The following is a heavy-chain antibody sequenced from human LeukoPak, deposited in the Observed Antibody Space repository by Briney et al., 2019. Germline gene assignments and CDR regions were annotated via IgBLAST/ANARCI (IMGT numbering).Heavy chain of an antibody. J-gene: IGHJ6*03. V-gene: IGHV3-64*01. Sequence: GGSLRLSCAASGFTFTNHAMQWVRQAPGKGLEYVSAISGNGGSTYYANSVKGRFTISRDNSKNTVYFQMGSLRPEDMAVYYCARAGVVRYVAWLINYYMDVWGKGTTVTVSS. CDR2: ISGNGGST. D-gene: IGHD3-9*01. CDR1: GFTFTNHA. CDR3: ARAGVVRYVAWLINYYMDV.